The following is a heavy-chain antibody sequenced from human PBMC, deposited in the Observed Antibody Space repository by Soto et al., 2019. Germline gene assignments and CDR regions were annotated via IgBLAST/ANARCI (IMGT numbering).Heavy chain of an antibody. CDR2: INPNSGGT. D-gene: IGHD5-12*01. CDR3: ARDLGYGVFVDIQKYYHYVLDV. Sequence: GASVKVSCKASGYTFTSYDINWVRQATGQGLEWMGWINPNSGGTNYAQKFQGWVTMTRDTSISTAYMELSRLRSDDTAVYYCARDLGYGVFVDIQKYYHYVLDVWSQRTTVPVS. V-gene: IGHV1-2*04. J-gene: IGHJ6*02. CDR1: GYTFTSYD.